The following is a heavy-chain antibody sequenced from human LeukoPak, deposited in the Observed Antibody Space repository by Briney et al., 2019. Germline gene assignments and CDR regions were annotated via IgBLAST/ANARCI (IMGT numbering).Heavy chain of an antibody. V-gene: IGHV4-59*01. CDR3: ARGRVAWHIAAAGNWFDP. CDR1: GGSISSYY. J-gene: IGHJ5*02. Sequence: SETLSLTCTVSGGSISSYYWSWIRQPPGKGLEWIGYIYYSGSTNYNPSLKSRVTISVDTSKNQFSLKLSSVTAADTAVYYCARGRVAWHIAAAGNWFDPWGQGTLVTVSS. CDR2: IYYSGST. D-gene: IGHD6-13*01.